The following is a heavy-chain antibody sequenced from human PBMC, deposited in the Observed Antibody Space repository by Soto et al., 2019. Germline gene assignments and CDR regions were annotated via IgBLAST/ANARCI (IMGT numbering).Heavy chain of an antibody. CDR3: ARAMDTLRDAFDL. D-gene: IGHD5-18*01. Sequence: QLQLQESGSGLVKPSQTLALTCAVSGGSVSSGGYSWNWIRQPPVKRLEWIGYIYHIGSTYYNPSLKSRVTLSLDRSKNHLSLKLNSVTAADTAVNYCARAMDTLRDAFDLWGQGTMVTVCS. V-gene: IGHV4-30-2*01. J-gene: IGHJ3*01. CDR1: GGSVSSGGYS. CDR2: IYHIGST.